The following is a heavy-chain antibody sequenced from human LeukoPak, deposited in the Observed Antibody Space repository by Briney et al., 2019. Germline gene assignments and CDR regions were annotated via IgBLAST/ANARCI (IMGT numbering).Heavy chain of an antibody. CDR3: ARRRDSGSLQHFDY. V-gene: IGHV3-73*01. D-gene: IGHD1-26*01. Sequence: GGSLRLSCAASGFTFSGSAMHWVRQASGKGLEWVGRIRSKANSYATAYAASVKGRFTISRDDSKNTAYLQMNSLKTEDTAVYYCARRRDSGSLQHFDYWGQGTLVTVSS. J-gene: IGHJ4*02. CDR2: IRSKANSYAT. CDR1: GFTFSGSA.